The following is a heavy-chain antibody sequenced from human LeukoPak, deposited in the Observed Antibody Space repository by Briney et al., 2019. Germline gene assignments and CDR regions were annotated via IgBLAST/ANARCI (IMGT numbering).Heavy chain of an antibody. D-gene: IGHD1-26*01. Sequence: PGGSRRFSCAASGFTFSNHAMSWVRQARGKGLEWVSAITADGDITYYADSVKGRFTISRDNSKNTLYLLMSGLRAVDTGVYYCAKDRPEKWEVITPLWDNWGQGSLVTVSS. CDR1: GFTFSNHA. J-gene: IGHJ4*02. CDR3: AKDRPEKWEVITPLWDN. CDR2: ITADGDIT. V-gene: IGHV3-23*01.